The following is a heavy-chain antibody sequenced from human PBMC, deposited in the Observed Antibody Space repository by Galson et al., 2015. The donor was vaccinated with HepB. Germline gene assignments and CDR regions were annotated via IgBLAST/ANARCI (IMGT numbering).Heavy chain of an antibody. CDR1: GFTFSSYA. CDR2: ISSSSSYT. CDR3: ARDRYPSHYYYDSSGYYPMDV. Sequence: SLRLSCAASGFTFSSYAMSWVRQAPGKGLEWVSYISSSSSYTNYADSVKGRFTISRDNAKNSLYLQMNSLRAEDTAVYYCARDRYPSHYYYDSSGYYPMDVWGQGTTVTVSS. V-gene: IGHV3-11*06. D-gene: IGHD3-22*01. J-gene: IGHJ6*02.